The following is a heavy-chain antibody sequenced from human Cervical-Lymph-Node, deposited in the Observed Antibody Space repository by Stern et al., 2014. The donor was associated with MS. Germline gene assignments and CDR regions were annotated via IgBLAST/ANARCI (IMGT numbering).Heavy chain of an antibody. V-gene: IGHV1-18*01. Sequence: VQLLESGTEVKKPGASVKVSFKTSGYTFTSHGISWVRQVPGQVLEGMGWITTHNGSTDYAQKVQDRVTLTTDTSTNIAYMELRSLRSDDTAVYYCARSSSWYFDYGGQGTLVAVSS. CDR3: ARSSSWYFDY. CDR2: ITTHNGST. D-gene: IGHD6-13*01. CDR1: GYTFTSHG. J-gene: IGHJ4*02.